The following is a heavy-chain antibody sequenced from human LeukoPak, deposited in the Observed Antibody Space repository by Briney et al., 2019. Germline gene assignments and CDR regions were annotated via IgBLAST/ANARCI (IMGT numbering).Heavy chain of an antibody. D-gene: IGHD6-19*01. J-gene: IGHJ4*02. CDR3: ATLAVVAT. Sequence: GLVDPKSVLEWVAFIHNDGTNKYYVDSVRGRFTISRDNSKNTLFLQMNSLRTEDTAVYYCATLAVVATWGQGILVTVSS. V-gene: IGHV3-30*02. CDR2: IHNDGTNK.